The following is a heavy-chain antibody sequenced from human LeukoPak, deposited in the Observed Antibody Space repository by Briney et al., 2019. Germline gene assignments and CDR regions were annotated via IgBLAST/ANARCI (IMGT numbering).Heavy chain of an antibody. CDR3: AITPMGESSGWYAGSYSSVRDF. Sequence: GASVKVSCKASGGTFSSYAISWVRQAPGQGLEWMGGIIPIFGTANYAQKFQGRVTITADKSTSTAYMELSSLRSEDTAVYYCAITPMGESSGWYAGSYSSVRDFWAKGPPVTVSS. V-gene: IGHV1-69*06. D-gene: IGHD6-19*01. CDR2: IIPIFGTA. J-gene: IGHJ6*04. CDR1: GGTFSSYA.